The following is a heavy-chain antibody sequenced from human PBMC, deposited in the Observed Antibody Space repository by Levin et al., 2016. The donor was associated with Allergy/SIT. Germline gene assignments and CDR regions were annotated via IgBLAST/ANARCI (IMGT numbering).Heavy chain of an antibody. D-gene: IGHD3-22*01. CDR2: INAKSGGT. CDR3: ARPLYDSRSEYYFAY. CDR1: GYTFTGYY. V-gene: IGHV1-2*02. Sequence: ASVKVSCKASGYTFTGYYLHWVRQAPGQGLEWMGWINAKSGGTNYAPKFQGRVTMTRDTSISTAYMEVSSLRSDDTAVYYCARPLYDSRSEYYFAYWGQGTLVTVSS. J-gene: IGHJ4*02.